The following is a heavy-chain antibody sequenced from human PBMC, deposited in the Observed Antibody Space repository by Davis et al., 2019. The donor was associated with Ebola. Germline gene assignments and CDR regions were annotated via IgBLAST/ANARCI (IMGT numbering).Heavy chain of an antibody. CDR3: AKLRGDRYYFDY. Sequence: GGSLRLSCAASGFALSSHAMSWVRQAPEKGLEWVSAISGHGDITHYADSVKGRFTISRDNSKNTLYLQMNSLRAEDTAVYYCAKLRGDRYYFDYWGQGTLVTVSS. CDR2: ISGHGDIT. D-gene: IGHD3-10*01. J-gene: IGHJ4*02. V-gene: IGHV3-23*01. CDR1: GFALSSHA.